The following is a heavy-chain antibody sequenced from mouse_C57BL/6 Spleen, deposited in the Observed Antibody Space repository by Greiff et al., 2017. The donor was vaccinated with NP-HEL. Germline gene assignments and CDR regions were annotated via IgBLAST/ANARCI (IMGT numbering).Heavy chain of an antibody. D-gene: IGHD1-1*01. V-gene: IGHV2-2*01. Sequence: VKLQESGPGLVQPSQSLSITCTVSGFSLTSYGVHWVRQSPGKGLEWLGVIWSGGSTDYNAAFISRLSISKDNSKSQVFFKMNSLQADDTAIYYCARDNYYGSSYYFDYWGQGTTLTVSS. CDR2: IWSGGST. J-gene: IGHJ2*01. CDR3: ARDNYYGSSYYFDY. CDR1: GFSLTSYG.